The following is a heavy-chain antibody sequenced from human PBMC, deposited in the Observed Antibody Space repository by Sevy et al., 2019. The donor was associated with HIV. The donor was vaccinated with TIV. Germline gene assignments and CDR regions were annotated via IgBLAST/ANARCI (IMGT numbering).Heavy chain of an antibody. D-gene: IGHD3-9*01. Sequence: PGGSLRLSCTTSGFTFDDYAMSWFRQAPGKGLEWVAFITRNSYEAYGGTTEYAASVKGRFIISRDDSKSIAYLQMNSLKTEDTAVYHCTRGLVTADTPEYFFDYWGQGTLVTVSS. V-gene: IGHV3-49*03. CDR1: GFTFDDYA. CDR2: ITRNSYEAYGGTT. J-gene: IGHJ4*02. CDR3: TRGLVTADTPEYFFDY.